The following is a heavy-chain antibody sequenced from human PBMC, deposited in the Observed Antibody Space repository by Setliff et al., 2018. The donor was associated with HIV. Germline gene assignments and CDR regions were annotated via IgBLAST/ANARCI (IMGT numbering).Heavy chain of an antibody. V-gene: IGHV4-38-2*02. D-gene: IGHD3-16*02. J-gene: IGHJ6*03. CDR2: IYHSATT. CDR3: ARGGYDYVWGSYRYPYYYYYMDV. CDR1: GSFINSDY. Sequence: SETLSLTCTVSGSFINSDYWGWIRQPPGKGLEWIGSIYHSATTYYNPSLWGRVTISIDTSKNQFSLKLSSVTAADTAVYYCARGGYDYVWGSYRYPYYYYYMDVWGKGTTVTVS.